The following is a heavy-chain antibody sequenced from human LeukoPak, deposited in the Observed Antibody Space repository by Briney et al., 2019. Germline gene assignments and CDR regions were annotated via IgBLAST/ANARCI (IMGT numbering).Heavy chain of an antibody. J-gene: IGHJ6*03. V-gene: IGHV4-4*02. CDR1: GDSISSSNW. CDR3: ATNGYYCMDV. D-gene: IGHD2-8*01. Sequence: PSETLSLTCAVSGDSISSSNWWSWVRQPPGKGLEWIAEIYHSGGTNYNPSLKSRITISVDKSQNQFSLKVNSLTAADTAVYYCATNGYYCMDVWGKGTTVTVSS. CDR2: IYHSGGT.